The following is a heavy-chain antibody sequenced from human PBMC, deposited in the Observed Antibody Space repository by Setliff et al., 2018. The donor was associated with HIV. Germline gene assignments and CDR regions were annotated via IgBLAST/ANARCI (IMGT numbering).Heavy chain of an antibody. CDR1: GDTFTGYY. Sequence: ASVKVSCKAPGDTFTGYYMHWVRQAPGQGLEWMGWINPNSGGTNYAQKFQGRVIMTRDTSVSTAYMQLSRLRSDDTAVYYCARDRLSYNFYYYGMDVWGQGTTVTVSS. CDR2: INPNSGGT. V-gene: IGHV1-2*02. D-gene: IGHD1-26*01. CDR3: ARDRLSYNFYYYGMDV. J-gene: IGHJ6*02.